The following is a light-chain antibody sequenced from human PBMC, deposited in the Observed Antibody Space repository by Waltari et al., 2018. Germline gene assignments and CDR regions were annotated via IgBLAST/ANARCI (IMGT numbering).Light chain of an antibody. CDR2: HNS. CDR1: NIGSKR. Sequence: SYVLTQPPSVSVAPGQTAWITCGGNNIGSKRVYWYQQKPGQATVLVVYHNSDRPSGIPERFSGSNSGNTATLTISRVEAGDEADYYCQVWDSSSDHRVFGGGTKLTVL. V-gene: IGLV3-21*02. CDR3: QVWDSSSDHRV. J-gene: IGLJ3*02.